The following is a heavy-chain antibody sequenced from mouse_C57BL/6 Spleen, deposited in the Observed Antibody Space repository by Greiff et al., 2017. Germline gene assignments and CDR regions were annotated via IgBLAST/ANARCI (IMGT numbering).Heavy chain of an antibody. CDR3: ARHEVDSSEYFDD. CDR2: FYPGSGSI. CDR1: GYTFTEYT. J-gene: IGHJ2*01. V-gene: IGHV1-62-2*01. D-gene: IGHD3-2*02. Sequence: VQLQQSGAELVKPGASVKLSCKASGYTFTEYTIHWVKQRSGQGLEWIGWFYPGSGSITYNEKFKDKATLTVDTSSSTDYMELSRLTSEDSAVYSCARHEVDSSEYFDDWDQGTTLTVSS.